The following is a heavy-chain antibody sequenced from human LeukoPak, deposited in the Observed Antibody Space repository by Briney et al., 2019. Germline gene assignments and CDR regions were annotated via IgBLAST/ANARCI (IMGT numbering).Heavy chain of an antibody. CDR2: IYYSGST. CDR1: GGSISSYY. J-gene: IGHJ4*02. V-gene: IGHV4-59*12. CDR3: ARLGQWLPRLDY. D-gene: IGHD5-12*01. Sequence: SETLSLTCTVSGGSISSYYWSWIRQPPGKGLEWIGYIYYSGSTNYNPSLKSRVTISVDTSKNQFSLKLSSVTAADTAVYYCARLGQWLPRLDYWGQGTLVTVSS.